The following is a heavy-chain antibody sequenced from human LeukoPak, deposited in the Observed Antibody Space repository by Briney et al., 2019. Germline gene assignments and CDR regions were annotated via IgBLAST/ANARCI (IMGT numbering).Heavy chain of an antibody. J-gene: IGHJ4*02. CDR2: IDAGNGNT. V-gene: IGHV1-3*01. CDR1: GYTFTTYA. D-gene: IGHD6-19*01. CDR3: ARGGSGWPEDN. Sequence: ASVKVSCKASGYTFTTYAMHWVRQAPGQRLEWVGWIDAGNGNTRYSEKFQGRVTITRDTSASTAYMELSSLRSEDTAVYYCARGGSGWPEDNWGQGTLVTVSS.